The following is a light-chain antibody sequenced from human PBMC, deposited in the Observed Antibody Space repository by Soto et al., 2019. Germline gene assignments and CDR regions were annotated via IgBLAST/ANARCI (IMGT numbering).Light chain of an antibody. J-gene: IGKJ2*01. CDR3: HCQDCGNSPVYS. Sequence: IVLTQSPGTLSLSPGESATLSCRASQSIRSSYVAWYQQKPGQAPRLLIYAASARATGLADRFSGSGSGTGLTLTISIREPEDFEMYYCHCQDCGNSPVYSFGQGTKLEI. V-gene: IGKV3-20*01. CDR2: AAS. CDR1: QSIRSSY.